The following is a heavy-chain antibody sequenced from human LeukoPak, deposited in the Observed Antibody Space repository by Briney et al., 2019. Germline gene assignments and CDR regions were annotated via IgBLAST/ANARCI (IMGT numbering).Heavy chain of an antibody. CDR1: GFTFGDYA. Sequence: QPGRSLRLSCTASGFTFGDYAMSWFRQAPGKGLEWVGFIRSKAYGGTTEYAASVKGRFSISTDDSKTIAYLQMNSLQTEDTAVYYCARDGVSIFGVLISYYFDYWGQGTLVTVSS. CDR3: ARDGVSIFGVLISYYFDY. D-gene: IGHD3-3*01. CDR2: IRSKAYGGTT. V-gene: IGHV3-49*03. J-gene: IGHJ4*02.